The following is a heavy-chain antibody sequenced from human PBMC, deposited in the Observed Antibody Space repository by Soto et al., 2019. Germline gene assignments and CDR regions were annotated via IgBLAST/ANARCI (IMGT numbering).Heavy chain of an antibody. CDR2: ISAYNGNT. Sequence: GVSVKVSCKAPGYTFTSYGISWLRQATGQGHEWMGWISAYNGNTNYAQKLQGRVTMTTDTSTSTAYMEQRSLRSDDTAVYYCARDRDILPGTDYWGQGTLVTVSS. D-gene: IGHD3-9*01. CDR3: ARDRDILPGTDY. J-gene: IGHJ4*02. V-gene: IGHV1-18*01. CDR1: GYTFTSYG.